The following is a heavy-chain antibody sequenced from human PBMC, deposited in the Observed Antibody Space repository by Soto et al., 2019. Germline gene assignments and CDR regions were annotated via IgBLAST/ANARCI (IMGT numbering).Heavy chain of an antibody. CDR2: IAYDGSNA. J-gene: IGHJ4*02. V-gene: IGHV3-30-3*01. Sequence: PGGSLRLSCAASGFTFRNHAMHWVRQAPGKGLECLAVIAYDGSNAFYRDSVKGRFTISRDNSKNTLYLHMNSLRSEDTGVYYCARDEGGHIDYWGQGTLVIVSS. CDR3: ARDEGGHIDY. D-gene: IGHD2-15*01. CDR1: GFTFRNHA.